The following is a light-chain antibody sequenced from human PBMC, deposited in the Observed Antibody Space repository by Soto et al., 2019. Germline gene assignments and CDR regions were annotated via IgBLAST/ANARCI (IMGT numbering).Light chain of an antibody. CDR3: HLYITSPAGHT. V-gene: IGKV3-20*01. Sequence: EIVLTQSPGTLSLSPGERATLSCRASQSVSSDYLAWYQQKHGRAPRLLIYGASSRPTGIPDRFSGSGSGTDFTLTISILEPEDFEVYYCHLYITSPAGHTFGQGSKLEIK. CDR1: QSVSSDY. CDR2: GAS. J-gene: IGKJ2*01.